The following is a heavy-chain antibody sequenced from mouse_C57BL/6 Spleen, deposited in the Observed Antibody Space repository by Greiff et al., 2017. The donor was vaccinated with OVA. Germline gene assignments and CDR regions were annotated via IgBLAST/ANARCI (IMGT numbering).Heavy chain of an antibody. CDR3: ASGSSLFAY. CDR2: INPSSGYT. Sequence: QVHVKQSGAELAKPGASVKLSCKASGYTFTSYWMHWVKQRPGQGLEWIGYINPSSGYTKYNQKFKDKATLTADKSSSTAYMQLSSLTYEDSAVYYCASGSSLFAYWGQGTLVTVSA. D-gene: IGHD1-1*01. V-gene: IGHV1-7*01. J-gene: IGHJ3*01. CDR1: GYTFTSYW.